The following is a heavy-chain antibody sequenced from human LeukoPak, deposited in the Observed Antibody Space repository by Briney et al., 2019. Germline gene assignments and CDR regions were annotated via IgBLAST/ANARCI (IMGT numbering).Heavy chain of an antibody. CDR3: ARGFYSSGWFDY. Sequence: AGGSLRLSCAASGFTFSSYWMHWVRQVPGKGLVWVSRISGDGSSTTYADSVKGRFTISRDNAKNTLYLQMNSLRAEDTAVSYCARGFYSSGWFDYWGQGTLVTVSS. V-gene: IGHV3-74*01. J-gene: IGHJ4*02. CDR2: ISGDGSST. CDR1: GFTFSSYW. D-gene: IGHD6-19*01.